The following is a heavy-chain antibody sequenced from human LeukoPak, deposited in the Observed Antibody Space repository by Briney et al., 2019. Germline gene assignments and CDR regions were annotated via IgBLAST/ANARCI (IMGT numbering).Heavy chain of an antibody. CDR1: GGSISNYY. CDR2: IYTSEST. D-gene: IGHD1-7*01. Sequence: SETLSLTCTVSGGSISNYYWSWIRQPAGKGLEWIGRIYTSESTDYNPSLKSRVTMSVDTSKNQFSLKLSSVTAADTAVYYCARTKRHNWNYFLFDYWGQGTLVTVSS. CDR3: ARTKRHNWNYFLFDY. V-gene: IGHV4-4*07. J-gene: IGHJ4*02.